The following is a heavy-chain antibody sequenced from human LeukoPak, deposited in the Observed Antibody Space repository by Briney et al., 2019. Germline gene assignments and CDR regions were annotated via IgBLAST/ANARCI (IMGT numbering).Heavy chain of an antibody. J-gene: IGHJ4*02. CDR1: GYTFTSYG. Sequence: ASVKVSCKASGYTFTSYGISWVRQAPGQGLEWMGWISAYNGNTNYAQKLQGRVTMTTDTSTSTAYMELRSLRSDDTAVYYCATVERSGYYWYYFDYWGQGTLVTVSS. D-gene: IGHD3-22*01. CDR2: ISAYNGNT. V-gene: IGHV1-18*01. CDR3: ATVERSGYYWYYFDY.